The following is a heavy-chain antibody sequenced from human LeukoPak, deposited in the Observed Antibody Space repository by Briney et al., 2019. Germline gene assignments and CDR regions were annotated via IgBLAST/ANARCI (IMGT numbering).Heavy chain of an antibody. J-gene: IGHJ4*02. Sequence: SGTLSLTCGVSGGSITSTNWWSWVRQPPGQGLEWIGGISLTGRTNYNPSLIGRVIMSLDESRNQLSLTLTSVTAADTAMYYCTRESGPYCPFGYWGQGTLVVVPS. V-gene: IGHV4-4*02. CDR2: ISLTGRT. D-gene: IGHD1-26*01. CDR3: TRESGPYCPFGY. CDR1: GGSITSTNW.